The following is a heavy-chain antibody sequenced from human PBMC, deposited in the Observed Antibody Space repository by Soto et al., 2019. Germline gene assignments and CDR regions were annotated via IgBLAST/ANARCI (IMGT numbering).Heavy chain of an antibody. CDR2: IIPFHGVT. V-gene: IGHV1-69*08. Sequence: QVQLVQSGAEVKKPGSSVKVSCKASGGTFSPYTINWVRQAPGQGLEWMGRIIPFHGVTNYAQKFQARVTITADKSTSTAYMGLSGLRFEDTAMYYCTRDWEITVSTWSFGGFWGRGTLVTVSS. CDR1: GGTFSPYT. J-gene: IGHJ4*02. CDR3: TRDWEITVSTWSFGGF. D-gene: IGHD3-10*01.